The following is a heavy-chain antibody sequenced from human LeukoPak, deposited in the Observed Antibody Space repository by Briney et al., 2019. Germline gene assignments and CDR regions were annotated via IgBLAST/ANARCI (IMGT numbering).Heavy chain of an antibody. D-gene: IGHD5-24*01. Sequence: SETLSLTCTVSGDSINTYYWSWIRQPPGKGLEWIGYIYYRVTSDYNPSLKSRVTMSVDMSTSQISLKLSSVTAADTAVYYCAREGYDGYNYGYWGQGTLVTVSS. V-gene: IGHV4-59*01. CDR1: GDSINTYY. CDR3: AREGYDGYNYGY. CDR2: IYYRVTS. J-gene: IGHJ4*02.